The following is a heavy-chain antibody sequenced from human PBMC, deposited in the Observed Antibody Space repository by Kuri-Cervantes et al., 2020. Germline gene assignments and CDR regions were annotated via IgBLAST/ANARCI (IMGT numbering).Heavy chain of an antibody. CDR2: ISYDGSNN. Sequence: GGSLRLSCAASGFTFSSYCMHWVRQAPGKGLEWVAVISYDGSNNYYADSVKGRFTISRDNSKNTLYLQMNSLRAEDTAVYYCASAATYGCSSPLFYWGQGTLVTVSS. CDR3: ASAATYGCSSPLFY. D-gene: IGHD6-6*01. J-gene: IGHJ4*02. CDR1: GFTFSSYC. V-gene: IGHV3-30*03.